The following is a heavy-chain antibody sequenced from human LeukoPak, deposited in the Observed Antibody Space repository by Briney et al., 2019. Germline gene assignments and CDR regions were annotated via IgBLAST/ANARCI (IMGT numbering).Heavy chain of an antibody. V-gene: IGHV3-64D*06. J-gene: IGHJ4*02. Sequence: GGSLRLSCSASGFTFSSYAMHWVRQAPGKGLEYVSAISSNGGSTYYADSVKGRFTISRDNSKNTLYLQMSSLRAEDTAVYYCVKDRGRYCSSTSCYLASLFDYWGQGTLVTVSS. CDR2: ISSNGGST. D-gene: IGHD2-2*01. CDR1: GFTFSSYA. CDR3: VKDRGRYCSSTSCYLASLFDY.